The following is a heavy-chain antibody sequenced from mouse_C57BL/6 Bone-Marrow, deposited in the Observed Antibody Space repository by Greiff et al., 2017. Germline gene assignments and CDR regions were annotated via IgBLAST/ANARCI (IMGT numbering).Heavy chain of an antibody. V-gene: IGHV1-15*01. CDR3: TREAPITTVVAPY. J-gene: IGHJ3*01. CDR1: GYTFTDYE. CDR2: IDPETGGT. D-gene: IGHD1-1*01. Sequence: QVQLQQSGAELVRPGASVTLSCKASGYTFTDYEMHWVQQTPVHGLEWIGAIDPETGGTAYNQKFKGKAILTADKSSSTAYMELRSLTSEDSAVYYCTREAPITTVVAPYWGQGTLVTVSA.